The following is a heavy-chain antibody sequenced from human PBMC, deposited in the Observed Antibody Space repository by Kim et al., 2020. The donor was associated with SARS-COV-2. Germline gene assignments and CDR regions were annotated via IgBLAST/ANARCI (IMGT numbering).Heavy chain of an antibody. Sequence: SETLSLTCTVSGGSINSGGYYWSWIGQHPGKGLEWIGYIYYSGSTYYNPSLKSRVTISVDTSKNQFSLKLSSVTAADTAVYYCARVEYCSGGSCSRHNWFDPWGQGTLVTVSS. CDR1: GGSINSGGYY. D-gene: IGHD2-15*01. J-gene: IGHJ5*02. V-gene: IGHV4-31*03. CDR2: IYYSGST. CDR3: ARVEYCSGGSCSRHNWFDP.